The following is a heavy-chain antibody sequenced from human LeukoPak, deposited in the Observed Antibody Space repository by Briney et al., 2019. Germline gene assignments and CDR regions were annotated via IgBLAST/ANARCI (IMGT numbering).Heavy chain of an antibody. CDR1: GFTFSTYS. CDR3: ARDFEIVVVNDAFDI. D-gene: IGHD3-22*01. CDR2: ISSSSSYI. J-gene: IGHJ3*02. Sequence: GGSLRLSCAASGFTFSTYSMNWVRQAPGKGLEWVSFISSSSSYIYYADSVKGRFTMSRDNAKKSLFLQMNSLGAEDTAVYYCARDFEIVVVNDAFDIWGQGTMVTVSS. V-gene: IGHV3-21*04.